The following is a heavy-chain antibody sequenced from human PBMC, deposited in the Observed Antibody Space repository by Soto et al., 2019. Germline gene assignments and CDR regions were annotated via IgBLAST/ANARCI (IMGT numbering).Heavy chain of an antibody. D-gene: IGHD4-17*01. CDR3: ARYPTLTDYLSRCMDV. CDR2: IYPGDSDT. CDR1: GYTFTNYW. J-gene: IGHJ6*02. Sequence: GESLKISCNGSGYTFTNYWNVWVRQIPGKGLEWMGIIYPGDSDTRYSPSFQGQVTISADRSISTAYLQWSSLKASDTGMYYCARYPTLTDYLSRCMDVWGPGTLVTVSS. V-gene: IGHV5-51*01.